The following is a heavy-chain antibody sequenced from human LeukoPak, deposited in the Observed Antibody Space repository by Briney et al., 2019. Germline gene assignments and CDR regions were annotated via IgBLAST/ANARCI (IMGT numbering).Heavy chain of an antibody. CDR2: IYHSGST. CDR1: GYSISSGYY. D-gene: IGHD4-17*01. Sequence: SETLSLTCTVSGYSISSGYYWGWIRQPPGKGLEWTGSIYHSGSTYYNPSLKSRVTISVDTSKNQFSLKLSSVTAADTAVYYCATRSGERGYGDFVDYWGQGTLVTVSS. V-gene: IGHV4-38-2*02. CDR3: ATRSGERGYGDFVDY. J-gene: IGHJ4*02.